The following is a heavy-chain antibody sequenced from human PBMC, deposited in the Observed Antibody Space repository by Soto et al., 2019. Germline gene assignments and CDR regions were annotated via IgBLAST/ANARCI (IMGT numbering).Heavy chain of an antibody. CDR1: AGYISRSNYY. J-gene: IGHJ5*02. CDR2: TYSSGNT. Sequence: QLQLQESGPGLVKPSEPLSLTCSVSAGYISRSNYYWGWIRQPPGKGLEWIGSTYSSGNTYYNPRLRRRVTISVDTSKNQFALKMTSVTAADTAVYYCARQPYDSSGYYYGAWGQGTLVTVSS. CDR3: ARQPYDSSGYYYGA. V-gene: IGHV4-39*01. D-gene: IGHD3-22*01.